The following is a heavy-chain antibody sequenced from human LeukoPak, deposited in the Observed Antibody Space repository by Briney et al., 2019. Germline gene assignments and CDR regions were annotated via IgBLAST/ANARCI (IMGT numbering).Heavy chain of an antibody. J-gene: IGHJ3*02. CDR1: GFSFSGYA. CDR2: ISAGGGRT. V-gene: IGHV3-23*01. Sequence: GGSLRLPCAASGFSFSGYAMSWVRQAPGKGLEWVAGISAGGGRTYSADSVKGRFTISRDDSKKMVYVQMNGLRAEDTAVYYCAKGKVNHDGAFDIWGLGTMVIVS. CDR3: AKGKVNHDGAFDI. D-gene: IGHD1-14*01.